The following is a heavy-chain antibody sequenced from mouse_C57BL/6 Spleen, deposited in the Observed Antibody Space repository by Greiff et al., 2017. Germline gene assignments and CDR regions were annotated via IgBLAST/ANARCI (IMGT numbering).Heavy chain of an antibody. D-gene: IGHD1-1*01. V-gene: IGHV1-54*01. CDR1: GYAFTNYL. Sequence: QVQLQQSGAELVRPGTSVKVSCKASGYAFTNYLIAWVKQRPGQGLEWIGVINPGSGGTNYNEKFKGKATLTADKSSSTAYMQLSSLPSEDSAVYFCARSLQVFWYFDVWGTGTTVTVSS. CDR2: INPGSGGT. J-gene: IGHJ1*03. CDR3: ARSLQVFWYFDV.